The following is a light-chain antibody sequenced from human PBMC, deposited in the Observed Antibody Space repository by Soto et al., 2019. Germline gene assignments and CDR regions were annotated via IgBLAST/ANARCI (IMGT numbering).Light chain of an antibody. J-gene: IGKJ4*01. CDR1: QDIRSY. CDR3: QQLNSYPLT. Sequence: IQLTQSPSSLSASVGDRVTITCRASQDIRSYLAWYQQKPGKAPKLLIYAASSLQSGVPPRFSGRGSGTDFTLIISSLQPEDFATYYCQQLNSYPLTFGGGTKVDIK. V-gene: IGKV1-9*01. CDR2: AAS.